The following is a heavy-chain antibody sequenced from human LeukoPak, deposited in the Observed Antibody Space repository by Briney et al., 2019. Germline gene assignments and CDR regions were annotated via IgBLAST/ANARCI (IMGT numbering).Heavy chain of an antibody. D-gene: IGHD6-19*01. CDR1: GGSISSYY. J-gene: IGHJ3*02. Sequence: SETLSLTCTVSGGSISSYYWSWIRQPPGKGLEWIGYIYYSGSTNYNPSLKSRVTISVDTSKNQFSLKLSSVTAADTAVYYCARRSGPRLAAPYAFDIWGQGTMVTVSS. CDR2: IYYSGST. CDR3: ARRSGPRLAAPYAFDI. V-gene: IGHV4-59*08.